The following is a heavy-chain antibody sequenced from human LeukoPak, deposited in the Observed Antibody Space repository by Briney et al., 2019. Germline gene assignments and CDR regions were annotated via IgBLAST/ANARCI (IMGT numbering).Heavy chain of an antibody. CDR1: GYRFTSYW. D-gene: IGHD3-22*01. CDR3: ASSLNYYDSSPPYYYFDY. J-gene: IGHJ4*02. CDR2: IYPGDSDT. V-gene: IGHV5-51*01. Sequence: GESLKISCKGSGYRFTSYWIGWVRPMPGKGLEWMGIIYPGDSDTRYSPSFQGQVTISADKSISTAYLQWSSLKASDTAMYYCASSLNYYDSSPPYYYFDYWGQGTLVTVSS.